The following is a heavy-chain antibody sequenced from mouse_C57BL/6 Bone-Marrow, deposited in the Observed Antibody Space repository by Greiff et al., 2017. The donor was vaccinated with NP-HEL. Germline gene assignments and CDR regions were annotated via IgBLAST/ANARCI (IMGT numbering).Heavy chain of an antibody. J-gene: IGHJ3*01. V-gene: IGHV1-19*01. Sequence: EVQLQQSGPVLVKPGASVKMSCKASGYTFTDYYMNWVKQSPGKSLEWIGVINPYNGGTSYNQKFKGKATLTVDKSSSTAYLELNSLTSEDSAVXYSAGSRSCAYYGYWGLAYWDWGTLITVTA. CDR1: GYTFTDYY. CDR2: INPYNGGT. D-gene: IGHD2-9*01. CDR3: AGSRSCAYYGYWGLAY.